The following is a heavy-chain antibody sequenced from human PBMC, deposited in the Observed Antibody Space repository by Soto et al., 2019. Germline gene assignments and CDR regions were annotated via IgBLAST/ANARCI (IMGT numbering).Heavy chain of an antibody. CDR1: GFSYGGYG. CDR3: ARDLTSGYTDS. Sequence: QVHLVASGCGVVQPGGSLRLSCVASGFSYGGYGMHWVRQAPGKGLEWVAVIWHDGGRQYYADSVKGRFTVSRDNAKNTLYLHMNSLRAEDTAVYYCARDLTSGYTDSWGQGTLVIVSS. V-gene: IGHV3-33*01. D-gene: IGHD3-22*01. J-gene: IGHJ5*01. CDR2: IWHDGGRQ.